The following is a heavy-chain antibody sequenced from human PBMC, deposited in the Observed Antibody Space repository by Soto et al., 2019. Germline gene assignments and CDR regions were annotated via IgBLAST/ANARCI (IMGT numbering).Heavy chain of an antibody. CDR1: GFSVSDYA. CDR2: ISGSGDGT. D-gene: IGHD2-8*01. V-gene: IGHV3-23*01. J-gene: IGHJ6*02. Sequence: PGGSLRLSCAASGFSVSDYAMIWVRQAPGKGLEWVSSISGSGDGTYYGDSVKGRFTLSRDTSQKTLYLQMNNLRGEDTAVYFCTKSRRSVLMVYGFGGMDAWGRGTTVTVSS. CDR3: TKSRRSVLMVYGFGGMDA.